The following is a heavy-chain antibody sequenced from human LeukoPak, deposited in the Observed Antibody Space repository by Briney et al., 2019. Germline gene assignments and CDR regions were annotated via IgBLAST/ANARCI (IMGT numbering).Heavy chain of an antibody. V-gene: IGHV1-8*02. CDR3: ARGYGGDWFDP. D-gene: IGHD4-23*01. Sequence: ASVKVSCKASGYTFTGYYIHWVRQAPGQGLEWMGWINPNSGNTGYAQKFQGRVTMTRNTSISTAYMELSSLRSEDTAVYYCARGYGGDWFDPWGQGTLVTVSS. CDR1: GYTFTGYY. J-gene: IGHJ5*02. CDR2: INPNSGNT.